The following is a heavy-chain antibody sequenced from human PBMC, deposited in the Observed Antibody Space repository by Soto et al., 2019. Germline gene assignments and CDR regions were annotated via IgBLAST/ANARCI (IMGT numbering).Heavy chain of an antibody. CDR3: ARDHRLGGSFKDPYYYYGMDV. CDR2: ISAYNGNT. J-gene: IGHJ6*02. V-gene: IGHV1-18*01. Sequence: ASVKVSCKASGYTFTSYGISWVRQAPGQGLEWMGWISAYNGNTNYAQKLQGRVTMTTDTSTSTAYMELRSLRSDDTAVYYCARDHRLGGSFKDPYYYYGMDVWGQGTTVTVSS. D-gene: IGHD1-26*01. CDR1: GYTFTSYG.